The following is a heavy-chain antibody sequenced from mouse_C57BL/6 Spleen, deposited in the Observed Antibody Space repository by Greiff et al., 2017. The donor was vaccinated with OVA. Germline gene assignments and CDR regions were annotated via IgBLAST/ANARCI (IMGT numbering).Heavy chain of an antibody. J-gene: IGHJ3*01. D-gene: IGHD6-1*01. CDR3: ARCLPLVAWFAY. CDR1: GFSFNTYA. V-gene: IGHV10-1*01. Sequence: EVQLLESGGGLVQPKGSLKLSCAASGFSFNTYAMNWVRQAPGKGLEWVARIRSKSNNYATYYADSVKDRFTISRDDSESMLYLQMNNLKTEDTAMYYCARCLPLVAWFAYWGQGTLVTVSA. CDR2: IRSKSNNYAT.